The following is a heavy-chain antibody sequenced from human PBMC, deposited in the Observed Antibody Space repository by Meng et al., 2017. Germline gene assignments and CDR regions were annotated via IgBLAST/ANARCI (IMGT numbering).Heavy chain of an antibody. J-gene: IGHJ4*02. CDR1: GYTFTSYG. CDR3: ARGPVVAYYFDY. Sequence: ASVKISCKASGYTFTSYGISWVRQTPGQGLEWMGSISAYNGNTNYAQKPQGRVTMTTDTSTSTAYMELRSLRSDDTAVYHCARGPVVAYYFDYWGQGTLVTVSS. V-gene: IGHV1-18*01. CDR2: ISAYNGNT. D-gene: IGHD2-15*01.